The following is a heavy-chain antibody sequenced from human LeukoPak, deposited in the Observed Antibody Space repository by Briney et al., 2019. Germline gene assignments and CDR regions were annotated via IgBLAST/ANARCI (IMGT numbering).Heavy chain of an antibody. J-gene: IGHJ4*02. D-gene: IGHD6-19*01. CDR1: GYSISSAYY. Sequence: PSETLSLTCSVSGYSISSAYYWGWIRQPPGQGLEWIGNIYYSGSTYYNPSLKSRVTISVDTSKNQFSLKLSSVTAADTAVFYCARRQWLVSDFDYWGQGTLVTVSS. CDR3: ARRQWLVSDFDY. CDR2: IYYSGST. V-gene: IGHV4-38-2*02.